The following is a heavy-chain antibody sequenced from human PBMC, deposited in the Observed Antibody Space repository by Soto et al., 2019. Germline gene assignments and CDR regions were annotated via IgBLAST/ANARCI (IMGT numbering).Heavy chain of an antibody. V-gene: IGHV3-23*01. Sequence: HPGGSLRLSCAASGFTFSSYAMSWVRQAPGKGLEWVSSISGSGGNENYADSVKGRFTISRDNSKNTVFLQMSSLRAEDTAIYYCAKEWAVRNEYYFDCWGQGTLVTVSS. CDR1: GFTFSSYA. CDR2: ISGSGGNE. J-gene: IGHJ4*02. CDR3: AKEWAVRNEYYFDC. D-gene: IGHD4-4*01.